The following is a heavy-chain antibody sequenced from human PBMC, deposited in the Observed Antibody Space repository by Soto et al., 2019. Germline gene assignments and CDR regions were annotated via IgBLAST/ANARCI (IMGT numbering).Heavy chain of an antibody. D-gene: IGHD5-18*01. CDR1: GGSISRYS. V-gene: IGHV4-59*01. J-gene: IGHJ4*02. CDR3: AKNNGYSYGFPFDF. Sequence: PSETLSLTCTVSGGSISRYSWSWIRQPPGKGLECIGCIYYSGSTDYNPSLRGRVTISVDTSKNQFSLRLSSVSAADTAMYYCAKNNGYSYGFPFDFWGQGTLVTVSS. CDR2: IYYSGST.